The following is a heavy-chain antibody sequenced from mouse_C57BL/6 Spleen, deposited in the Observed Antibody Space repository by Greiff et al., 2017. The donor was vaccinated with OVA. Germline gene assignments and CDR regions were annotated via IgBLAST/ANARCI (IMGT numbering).Heavy chain of an antibody. CDR3: ARWYDYDGYYAMDY. Sequence: EVQLQQSGPELVKPGASVKISCKASGYTFTDYYMNWVKQSHGKSLEWIGDINPNNGGTSYNQKFKGKATLTVDKSSSTAYMELRSLTSEDSAVYYCARWYDYDGYYAMDYWGQGTSVTVSS. CDR1: GYTFTDYY. CDR2: INPNNGGT. J-gene: IGHJ4*01. V-gene: IGHV1-26*01. D-gene: IGHD2-4*01.